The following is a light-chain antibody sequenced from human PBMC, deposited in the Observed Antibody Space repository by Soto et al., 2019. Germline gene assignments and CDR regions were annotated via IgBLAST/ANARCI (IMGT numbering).Light chain of an antibody. CDR2: DAS. V-gene: IGKV1-5*01. CDR1: QSINNR. Sequence: ILMTQSPSSFSASPGDRVTITCRASQSINNRLAWHQQKPGKAPKVLIYDASNLKSGVPSRFSGSGSGTEFTLTISSLQPDDFATYYCQQYYGYPWTFDQGTKVDIK. J-gene: IGKJ1*01. CDR3: QQYYGYPWT.